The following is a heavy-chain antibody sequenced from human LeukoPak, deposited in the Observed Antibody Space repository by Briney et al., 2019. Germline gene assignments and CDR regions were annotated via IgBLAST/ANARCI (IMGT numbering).Heavy chain of an antibody. CDR1: GGSISSGGYY. D-gene: IGHD2-15*01. J-gene: IGHJ4*02. Sequence: PSQTLSLTCTVSGGSISSGGYYWSWIRQPPGKGLEWIGYIYYSGSTNYNPSLKSRVTISVDTSKNQFSLKLSSVTAADTAVYYCARLTSGGSWYPFDYWGQGTLVTVSS. CDR2: IYYSGST. V-gene: IGHV4-61*08. CDR3: ARLTSGGSWYPFDY.